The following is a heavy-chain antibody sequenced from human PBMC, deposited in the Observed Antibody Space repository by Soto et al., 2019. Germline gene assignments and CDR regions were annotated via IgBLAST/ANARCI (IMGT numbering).Heavy chain of an antibody. D-gene: IGHD2-21*02. CDR2: IYPGDFDT. J-gene: IGHJ3*02. Sequence: EVQLVQSGAEVRQPGESLKISCKVSGSTFTSQWIAWVRQMPGKGLEWMGIIYPGDFDTRYSPSLQGQVTISVDRSISTAYLQWSSLKASDTAMYYCARMGVTDHDAFHIWGQGTLVTVSS. V-gene: IGHV5-51*01. CDR1: GSTFTSQW. CDR3: ARMGVTDHDAFHI.